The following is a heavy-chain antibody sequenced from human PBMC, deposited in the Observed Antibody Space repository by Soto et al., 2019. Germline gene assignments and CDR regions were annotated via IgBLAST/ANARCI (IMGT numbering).Heavy chain of an antibody. D-gene: IGHD6-19*01. CDR1: GGSISSSSYY. CDR3: ARQGQWLMGYYYYGMDV. J-gene: IGHJ6*02. CDR2: IYYSGST. V-gene: IGHV4-39*01. Sequence: SETLSLTCTVSGGSISSSSYYWGWIRQPPGKGLEWIGSIYYSGSTYYNPSLKSRVTISVDTSKNQFSLKLSSVTAADTAVYYCARQGQWLMGYYYYGMDVWGQGTTVTVTS.